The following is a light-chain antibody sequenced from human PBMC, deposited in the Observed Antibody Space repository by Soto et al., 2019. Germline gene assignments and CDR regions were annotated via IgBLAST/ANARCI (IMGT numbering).Light chain of an antibody. CDR2: DAS. CDR3: QQRSNWPALT. J-gene: IGKJ4*01. V-gene: IGKV3-11*01. CDR1: QSVSSS. Sequence: EIVLTQSPATLSLSPGERATLSCRASQSVSSSLAWYQQKPGQAPRLLIYDASNRATGIPARFSGSGCGTDFTLTISSLEPEDFAVYYCQQRSNWPALTFGGGTKVEIK.